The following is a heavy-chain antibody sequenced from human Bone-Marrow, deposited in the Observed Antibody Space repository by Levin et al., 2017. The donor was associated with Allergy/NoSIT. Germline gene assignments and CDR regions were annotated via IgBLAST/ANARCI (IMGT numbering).Heavy chain of an antibody. J-gene: IGHJ4*02. CDR3: ARDRWDGQWEILSYFDH. CDR2: IKQDGSEK. Sequence: HPGGSLRLSCAASGFSISDYWMAWVRQTPGKGLEWVANIKQDGSEKYYVDSVKGRFSISRDNAKNSVYLEMNSLRAEDTAVYYCARDRWDGQWEILSYFDHWGQGTLVTVSS. D-gene: IGHD1-26*01. CDR1: GFSISDYW. V-gene: IGHV3-7*01.